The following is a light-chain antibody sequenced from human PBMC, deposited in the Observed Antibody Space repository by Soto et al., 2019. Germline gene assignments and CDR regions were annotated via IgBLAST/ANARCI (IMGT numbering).Light chain of an antibody. V-gene: IGKV3-15*01. CDR3: QQYNVWPLT. J-gene: IGKJ4*01. CDR2: GAS. CDR1: QSVGSN. Sequence: EIVMTQSAATLSVSPGERATLSCRRSQSVGSNLAWYQQKPGQAPRLLIYGASTRATGVPARFSGSGSGTAFTLTISSLQSEDFAVYYCQQYNVWPLTFGGGAKVEIE.